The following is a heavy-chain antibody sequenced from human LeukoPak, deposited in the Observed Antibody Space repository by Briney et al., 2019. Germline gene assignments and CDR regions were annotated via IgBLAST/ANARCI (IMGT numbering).Heavy chain of an antibody. CDR3: ARDRVYGSSGYYYGPPVY. V-gene: IGHV3-53*01. Sequence: GGSLRLSCAASGFTVSSNYMSWVRQAPGKGLEGVSVIYSGGSTYYADSVKGRFTISRDNSKNTLYLQMNSLRAEDTAVYYCARDRVYGSSGYYYGPPVYWGQGTLVTVSS. CDR1: GFTVSSNY. CDR2: IYSGGST. J-gene: IGHJ4*02. D-gene: IGHD3-22*01.